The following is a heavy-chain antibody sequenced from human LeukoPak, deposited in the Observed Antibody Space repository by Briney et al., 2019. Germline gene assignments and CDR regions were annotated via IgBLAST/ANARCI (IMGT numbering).Heavy chain of an antibody. Sequence: GASVKVPCKASGYTFTSYGISWVRQAPGQGLEWMGWISAYNGNTNYAQKLQGRVTMTTDTSTSTAYMELRSLRSDDTAVYYCASMVRGVSPSGYWGQGTLVTVSS. CDR1: GYTFTSYG. CDR3: ASMVRGVSPSGY. D-gene: IGHD3-10*01. V-gene: IGHV1-18*01. CDR2: ISAYNGNT. J-gene: IGHJ4*02.